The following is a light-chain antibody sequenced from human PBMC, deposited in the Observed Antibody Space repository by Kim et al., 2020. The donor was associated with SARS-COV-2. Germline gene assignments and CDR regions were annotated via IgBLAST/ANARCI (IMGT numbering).Light chain of an antibody. Sequence: QSITISCTGTNLDVDLNDFVSRYQQQPGKAPKLMIYDIRHRPSGVSDRFSASKSGNTASLTISGLQAEDEADYYCSSYRSSSGRVLFGGGTQLTVL. CDR3: SSYRSSSGRVL. J-gene: IGLJ2*01. CDR2: DIR. V-gene: IGLV2-14*03. CDR1: NLDVDLNDF.